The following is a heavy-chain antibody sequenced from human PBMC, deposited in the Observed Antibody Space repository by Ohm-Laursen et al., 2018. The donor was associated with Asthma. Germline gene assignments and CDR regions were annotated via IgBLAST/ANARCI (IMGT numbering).Heavy chain of an antibody. CDR3: ARVSCTGGSCYIEH. V-gene: IGHV4-31*03. J-gene: IGHJ4*02. D-gene: IGHD2-15*01. CDR2: IYYRGNA. CDR1: GGSIVSGGFY. Sequence: TLSLTCRVSGGSIVSGGFYWSWIRQHPGKGLEWIGNIYYRGNAYYNPSLKSRVTIGLDTSKNQLSLNLNSVTAADTAVYSCARVSCTGGSCYIEHWAQGTLVTVSS.